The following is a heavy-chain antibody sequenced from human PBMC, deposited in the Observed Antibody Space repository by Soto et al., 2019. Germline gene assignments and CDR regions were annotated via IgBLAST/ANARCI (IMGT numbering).Heavy chain of an antibody. CDR3: AKDLGSPTVVTPELEFDY. J-gene: IGHJ4*02. V-gene: IGHV3-23*01. CDR1: GYTFSSYA. D-gene: IGHD4-17*01. Sequence: EVQLLESGGGLVQPGGSLRLSCAASGYTFSSYAMTWVRQAPGKGLEWVSAIGSGGSTYYADSVKGRFTISRDNYRNTLYLQMNRLRADDTAVYYCAKDLGSPTVVTPELEFDYWGQGTLVTVSS. CDR2: IGSGGST.